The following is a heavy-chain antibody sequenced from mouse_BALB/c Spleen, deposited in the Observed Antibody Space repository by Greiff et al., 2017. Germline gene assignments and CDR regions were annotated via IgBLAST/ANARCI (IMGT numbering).Heavy chain of an antibody. V-gene: IGHV1-7*01. D-gene: IGHD1-1*01. CDR1: GYTFTSYW. J-gene: IGHJ2*01. Sequence: VQLQQSGAELAKPGASVKMSCTASGYTFTSYWMHWVKQRPGQGLEWIGYINPSTGYTEYNQKFKDKATLTADKSSSTAYMQLSSLTSEDSAVYYCARRNYGSSDYFDYWGQGTTLTVSS. CDR3: ARRNYGSSDYFDY. CDR2: INPSTGYT.